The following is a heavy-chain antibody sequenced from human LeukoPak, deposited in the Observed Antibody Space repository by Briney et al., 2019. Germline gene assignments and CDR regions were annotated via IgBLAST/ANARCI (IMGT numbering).Heavy chain of an antibody. J-gene: IGHJ4*02. D-gene: IGHD3-16*02. CDR3: AGGLLTFGGVIV. CDR1: GGSISSSSYY. CDR2: IYYSGST. V-gene: IGHV4-39*07. Sequence: SETLSLTCTVSGGSISSSSYYWGWIRQPPGKGLEWIGSIYYSGSTYYNPSLKSRVTISVDTSKNQFSLKLSSVTAADTAVYYCAGGLLTFGGVIVWGQGTLVTVSS.